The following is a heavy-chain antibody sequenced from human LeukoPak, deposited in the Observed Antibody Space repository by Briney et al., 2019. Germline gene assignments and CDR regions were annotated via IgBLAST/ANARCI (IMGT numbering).Heavy chain of an antibody. J-gene: IGHJ4*02. CDR2: INPNSGGT. D-gene: IGHD2-15*01. Sequence: ASVKVSCKASGYTFTGYYMHWVRQAPGQGLEWMGWINPNSGGTNYAQKFQGWVTMTRDTSISTAYMELSRLRSDDTAVYYCARDSWSYCSGGSCYAESGPPFDYWSQGTLVTVSS. CDR3: ARDSWSYCSGGSCYAESGPPFDY. V-gene: IGHV1-2*04. CDR1: GYTFTGYY.